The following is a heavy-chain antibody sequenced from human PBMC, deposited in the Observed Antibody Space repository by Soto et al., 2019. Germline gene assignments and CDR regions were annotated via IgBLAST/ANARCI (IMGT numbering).Heavy chain of an antibody. CDR1: GASIRSYH. CDR2: IQHTGNT. D-gene: IGHD3-16*01. Sequence: KTSETLSLTCAVSGASIRSYHWSFLRQPAGKGLEWIGRIQHTGNTNYNPSLKSRVTMSADTSKNQISLKMTSVTAADTAVYFCAKVVSSRRWFDPWGQGVRVTVSS. CDR3: AKVVSSRRWFDP. V-gene: IGHV4-4*07. J-gene: IGHJ5*02.